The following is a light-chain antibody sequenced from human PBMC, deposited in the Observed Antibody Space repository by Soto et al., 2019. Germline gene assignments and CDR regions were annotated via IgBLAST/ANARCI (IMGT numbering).Light chain of an antibody. V-gene: IGKV1-39*01. CDR2: GTS. J-gene: IGKJ1*01. Sequence: DIPLTQSPSSLSASVGDRVTITCRASQSISNSLNWYQQKPGKAPNLLIYGTSNLQSGVPSRFSGSGSGTGFTLTISSLQREDFATYYCQQSYSSSWTFGQGTKVEI. CDR1: QSISNS. CDR3: QQSYSSSWT.